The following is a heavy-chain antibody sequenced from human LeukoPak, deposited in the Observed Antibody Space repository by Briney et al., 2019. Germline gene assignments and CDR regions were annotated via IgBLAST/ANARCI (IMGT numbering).Heavy chain of an antibody. CDR1: EFTFSTYE. Sequence: GGSLRLSCEASEFTFSTYEMNWVRQAPGKGLEWIAYIMGGGRVIYYKDSVKGRFIISRDNAKKSLFLQMNSLRVEDTAVYYCWGTDKTGPETFDVWGLGQWSPSLQ. D-gene: IGHD3-16*01. J-gene: IGHJ3*01. CDR2: IMGGGRVI. V-gene: IGHV3-48*03. CDR3: WGTDKTGPETFDV.